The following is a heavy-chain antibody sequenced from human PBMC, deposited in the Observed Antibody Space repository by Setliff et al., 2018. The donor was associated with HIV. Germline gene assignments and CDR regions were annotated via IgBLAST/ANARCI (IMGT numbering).Heavy chain of an antibody. Sequence: PSETLSLTCTVSGASISSHYWSWIRQSPGKGLEWIGSIYYSETTNNNPSLKSRVTISVDTSKNQLSLKLSSVTAADTAVYYCARSTYYYGSGKGSGWFDPWGQGTLVTVSS. J-gene: IGHJ5*02. CDR1: GASISSHY. D-gene: IGHD3-10*01. V-gene: IGHV4-59*08. CDR3: ARSTYYYGSGKGSGWFDP. CDR2: IYYSETT.